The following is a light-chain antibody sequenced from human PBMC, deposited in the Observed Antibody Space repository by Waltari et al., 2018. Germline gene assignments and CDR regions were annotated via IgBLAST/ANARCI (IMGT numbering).Light chain of an antibody. V-gene: IGLV2-8*01. CDR1: SSDVGGYDF. CDR3: SSYADNRRVA. CDR2: EVS. Sequence: QSALTQPPSASGSPGQSVTISCTGTSSDVGGYDFVSWAQQHPGNAPKLMIYEVSERPSGVPDRFSGSKSGNTASLTVPGLQAEDEADYYCSSYADNRRVAFGGGTKLTVL. J-gene: IGLJ2*01.